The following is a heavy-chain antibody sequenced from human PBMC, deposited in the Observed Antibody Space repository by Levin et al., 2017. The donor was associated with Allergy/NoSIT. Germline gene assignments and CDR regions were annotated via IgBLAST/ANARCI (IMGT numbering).Heavy chain of an antibody. Sequence: LSLPCAASGFTFSTYSMNWVRQAPGKGLEWVSFISSSTNAIYYADSVKGRFTISRDNAKNSLYLQINSLRDEDTAVYYCARDKGYGDSVYWYFDLWGRGTLVTVSS. D-gene: IGHD4-17*01. CDR1: GFTFSTYS. CDR3: ARDKGYGDSVYWYFDL. V-gene: IGHV3-48*02. CDR2: ISSSTNAI. J-gene: IGHJ2*01.